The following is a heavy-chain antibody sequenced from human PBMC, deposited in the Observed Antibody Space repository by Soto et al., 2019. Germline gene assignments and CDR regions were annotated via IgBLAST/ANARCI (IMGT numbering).Heavy chain of an antibody. D-gene: IGHD2-2*03. J-gene: IGHJ3*01. V-gene: IGHV3-7*03. CDR1: VFSFTNHW. CDR2: IKQDGGET. Sequence: EMQLEESGGGLVQPGGSRRLCCEASVFSFTNHWMSWVRQAPGKGLEWLANIKQDGGETYYLETVKGRFSIYRDNAKDSVYLQMSGLRAEDTAVYYCARHGFHRDALDLWGQGTLVTVSS. CDR3: ARHGFHRDALDL.